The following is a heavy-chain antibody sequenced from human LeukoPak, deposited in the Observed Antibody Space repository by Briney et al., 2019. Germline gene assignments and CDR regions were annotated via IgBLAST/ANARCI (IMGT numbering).Heavy chain of an antibody. Sequence: SVKVSCEASGGTFSSYAISWVRQAPGQGLEWMGRIIPIFGIANYAQKFQGRVTITADKSTSTAYMELSSLRSEDTAVYYCARDDHGGNSEFKYWGQGTLVTVSS. D-gene: IGHD4-23*01. CDR3: ARDDHGGNSEFKY. J-gene: IGHJ4*02. CDR2: IIPIFGIA. V-gene: IGHV1-69*04. CDR1: GGTFSSYA.